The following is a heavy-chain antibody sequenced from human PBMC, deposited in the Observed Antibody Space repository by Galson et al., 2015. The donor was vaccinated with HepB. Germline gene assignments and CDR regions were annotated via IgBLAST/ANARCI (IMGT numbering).Heavy chain of an antibody. CDR2: ISAIGDTI. Sequence: LRLSCAASGFTFGSYAMSWVRQGPGNGLEWVAAISAIGDTIYYGDSVKGRFTISRDNSMNMVYLQMSSLRGEDTAMYYCAKQTISWLDYWGQGALVTVSS. V-gene: IGHV3-23*01. D-gene: IGHD6-13*01. CDR3: AKQTISWLDY. CDR1: GFTFGSYA. J-gene: IGHJ4*02.